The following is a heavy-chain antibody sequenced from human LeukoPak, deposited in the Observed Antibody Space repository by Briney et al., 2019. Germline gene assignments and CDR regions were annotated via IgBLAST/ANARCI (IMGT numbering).Heavy chain of an antibody. CDR2: IKSKTDGGTT. D-gene: IGHD1-26*01. V-gene: IGHV3-15*01. CDR3: STGTRYSASRGY. CDR1: GFTFSNAW. J-gene: IGHJ4*02. Sequence: GGSLRLSCAASGFTFSNAWMSWVRQAPGKGLEWVGRIKSKTDGGTTDYAAPVEGRFSISRDDSENTLYLQMNSLKTEDTAVYYCSTGTRYSASRGYWGQGTLVTVSS.